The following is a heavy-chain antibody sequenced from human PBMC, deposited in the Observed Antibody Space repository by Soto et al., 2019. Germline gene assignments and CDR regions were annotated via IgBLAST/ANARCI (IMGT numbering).Heavy chain of an antibody. CDR1: GGSISSSSYY. CDR2: IYYSGST. J-gene: IGHJ5*02. Sequence: QLQLQESGPGLVKPSETLSLTCTVSGGSISSSSYYWGWTRQPPGKGLEWIGSIYYSGSTYYNPSLKSRVTISVDTSKNQFSLKLSSVTAADTAVYYCARLIWFGELYGWFDPWGQGTLVTVSS. D-gene: IGHD3-10*01. V-gene: IGHV4-39*01. CDR3: ARLIWFGELYGWFDP.